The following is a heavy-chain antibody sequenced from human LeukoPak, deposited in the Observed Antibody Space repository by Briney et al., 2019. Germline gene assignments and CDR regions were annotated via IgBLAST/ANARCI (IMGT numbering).Heavy chain of an antibody. CDR2: IYYSGST. CDR1: AGSISSSTYS. V-gene: IGHV4-39*02. D-gene: IGHD4-17*01. Sequence: SETLSLTCTVSAGSISSSTYSWGWIRQPPGKGLEWIGSIYYSGSTYYNPSLKSRVTISVDTSKNQFSLKLTSVTAADTAVYYCARDPHPGYGDYYYYFYMDVWGTGTTVTVSS. J-gene: IGHJ6*03. CDR3: ARDPHPGYGDYYYYFYMDV.